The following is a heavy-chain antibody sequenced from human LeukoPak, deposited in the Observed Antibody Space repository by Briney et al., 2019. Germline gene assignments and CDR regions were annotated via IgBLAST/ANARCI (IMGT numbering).Heavy chain of an antibody. D-gene: IGHD3-10*01. V-gene: IGHV3-48*01. J-gene: IGHJ6*03. Sequence: GGSLRLSCAASGFTFSSYSMNWVRQAPGKGLEWVSYISSSSSTIYYADSVKGRFTISRDNAKSSLYLQMNSLRAEDTAVYYCARAWGSGKDYYYYMDVWGKGTTVTVSS. CDR2: ISSSSSTI. CDR1: GFTFSSYS. CDR3: ARAWGSGKDYYYYMDV.